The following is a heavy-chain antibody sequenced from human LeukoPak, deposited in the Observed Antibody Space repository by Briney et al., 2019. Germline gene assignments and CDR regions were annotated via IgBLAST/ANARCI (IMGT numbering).Heavy chain of an antibody. J-gene: IGHJ4*02. V-gene: IGHV1-46*01. Sequence: ASVKVSCKASGYTFISYYIHWVRQAPGQGLELMGIINPGGGSTTYAQKFQGRVTTTRDTSTSTVYMELSSLRSEDTAIYYCARGGDNSYFDYWGQGTLVTVSS. D-gene: IGHD4-23*01. CDR2: INPGGGST. CDR3: ARGGDNSYFDY. CDR1: GYTFISYY.